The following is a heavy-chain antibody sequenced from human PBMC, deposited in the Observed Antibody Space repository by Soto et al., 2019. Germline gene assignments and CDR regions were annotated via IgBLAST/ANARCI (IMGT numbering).Heavy chain of an antibody. CDR2: TYYRSKWYN. J-gene: IGHJ5*02. V-gene: IGHV6-1*01. CDR1: VDSVSSNSAA. CDR3: ARDRCSSTSCPNWFDP. Sequence: PSQTLSLTCAISVDSVSSNSAAWNWIRQSPSRGLEWLGRTYYRSKWYNDYAVSVKSRITINPDTSKNQFSLQLNSVTPEDTAVYYCARDRCSSTSCPNWFDPWGQGTLVTVSS. D-gene: IGHD2-2*01.